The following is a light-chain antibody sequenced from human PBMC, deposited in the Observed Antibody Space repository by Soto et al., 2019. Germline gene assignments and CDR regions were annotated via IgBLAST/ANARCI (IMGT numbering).Light chain of an antibody. V-gene: IGLV6-57*03. J-gene: IGLJ2*01. CDR3: QSYDSSKGV. CDR1: SGSIASNY. CDR2: EDN. Sequence: NFMLTQPHSVSESPGKTVTISCTRSSGSIASNYVQWYQQRPVSAPTTVIYEDNQRPSGVPDRFSGSIDSSSNSASLTISGLKTEDEADYYCQSYDSSKGVVGGGTKLTV.